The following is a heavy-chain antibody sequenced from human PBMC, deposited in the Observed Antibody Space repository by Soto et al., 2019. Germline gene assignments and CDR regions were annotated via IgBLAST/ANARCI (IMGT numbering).Heavy chain of an antibody. Sequence: QVQLVQSGAEVKKPGSSVKVPCKASGGTFSSYAISWVRQAPGQGLEWMGGIIPIFGTANYAQKFQGRVTITAAESTSTAYMELSSLRSEDTAVYYCARAPLSDSSGYVDYYYGMDVWGQGTTVTVSS. V-gene: IGHV1-69*01. D-gene: IGHD3-22*01. J-gene: IGHJ6*02. CDR2: IIPIFGTA. CDR3: ARAPLSDSSGYVDYYYGMDV. CDR1: GGTFSSYA.